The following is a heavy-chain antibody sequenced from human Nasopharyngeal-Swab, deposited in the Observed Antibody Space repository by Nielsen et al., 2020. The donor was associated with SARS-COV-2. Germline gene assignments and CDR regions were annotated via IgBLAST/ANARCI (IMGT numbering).Heavy chain of an antibody. CDR2: INPSGGST. CDR3: ARRGDYYDSSGYMYYFDY. J-gene: IGHJ4*02. CDR1: GYTFTSYY. D-gene: IGHD3-22*01. Sequence: ASVKVSCKASGYTFTSYYMHWVRQAPGQGLEWMGIINPSGGSTSYAQKFQGRVTMTRDTSTSTVYMELSSLRSEDTAVYYCARRGDYYDSSGYMYYFDYWGQGTLVTVSS. V-gene: IGHV1-46*01.